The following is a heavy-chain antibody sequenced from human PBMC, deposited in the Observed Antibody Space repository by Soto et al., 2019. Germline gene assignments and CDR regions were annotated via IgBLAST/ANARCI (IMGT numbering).Heavy chain of an antibody. CDR3: AHSYDYVWGSYRYPASFDY. CDR1: GFSLSTSGVG. V-gene: IGHV2-5*02. CDR2: IYWDDDK. Sequence: QITLKESGPTLVKPTQTLTLTCTFSGFSLSTSGVGVGWIRQPPGKALEWLALIYWDDDKRYSPSLKSRLTITKDTSKNQVVLTMTNIDPVDTATYYCAHSYDYVWGSYRYPASFDYWGQGTLVTVSS. J-gene: IGHJ4*02. D-gene: IGHD3-16*02.